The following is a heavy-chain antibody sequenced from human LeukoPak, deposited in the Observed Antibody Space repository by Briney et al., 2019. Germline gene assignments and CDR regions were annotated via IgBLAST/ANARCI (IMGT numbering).Heavy chain of an antibody. CDR2: IYPGDSDT. D-gene: IGHD2-2*01. CDR3: ARLAAAERYCSSTSCHFDY. CDR1: GYSFTSYW. Sequence: GESLKISCKGSGYSFTSYWIGWVRQVPGKGLEWMGIIYPGDSDTRYSPSFQGQVTISADKSISTAYLQWSSLKASDTAMYYCARLAAAERYCSSTSCHFDYWGQGTLVTVSS. V-gene: IGHV5-51*01. J-gene: IGHJ4*02.